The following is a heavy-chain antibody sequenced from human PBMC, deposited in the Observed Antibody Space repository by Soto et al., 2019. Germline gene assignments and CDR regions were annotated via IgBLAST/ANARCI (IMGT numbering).Heavy chain of an antibody. CDR3: APVYDLWGGADAFGM. CDR2: ITGTGGNT. V-gene: IGHV3-23*01. Sequence: EVQLLESGGGLVQPGGSLRVSCAASGFTLSSYAMNWVRQAPGKGLEWVSSITGTGGNTYYADSVKGRFTISRDNSKNILFMQMNSLRVEDTAIYYCAPVYDLWGGADAFGMWGQGTMVAVSS. J-gene: IGHJ3*02. D-gene: IGHD3-3*01. CDR1: GFTLSSYA.